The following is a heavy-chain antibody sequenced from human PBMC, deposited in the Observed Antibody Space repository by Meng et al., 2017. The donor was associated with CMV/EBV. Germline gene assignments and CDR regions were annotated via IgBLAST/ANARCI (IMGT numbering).Heavy chain of an antibody. CDR2: ISSSGSTI. D-gene: IGHD3-3*01. Sequence: GGSLRLSCAASGFTFSDYYMSWIRQAPGKGLEWVSYISSSGSTIYYADSVKGRFTISRDTSISTAYMELSRLRSDDTAVYYCARVLLRFLEWLSDYGMDVWGQGTTVTVSS. CDR3: ARVLLRFLEWLSDYGMDV. CDR1: GFTFSDYY. V-gene: IGHV3-11*01. J-gene: IGHJ6*02.